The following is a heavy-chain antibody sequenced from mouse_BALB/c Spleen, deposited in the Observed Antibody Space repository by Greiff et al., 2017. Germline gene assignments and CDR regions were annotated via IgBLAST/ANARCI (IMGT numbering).Heavy chain of an antibody. Sequence: VQLKESGPGLVKPSQSLSLTCSVTGYSITSGYYWNWIRQFPGNKLEWMGYIHYSGSTNYNPSLKSRISITRDTSKNQFFLQLNSVTTEDTATYYCARFKIYDGYYPHYWGQGTTLTVSS. V-gene: IGHV3-1*02. CDR1: GYSITSGYY. CDR3: ARFKIYDGYYPHY. J-gene: IGHJ2*01. D-gene: IGHD2-3*01. CDR2: IHYSGST.